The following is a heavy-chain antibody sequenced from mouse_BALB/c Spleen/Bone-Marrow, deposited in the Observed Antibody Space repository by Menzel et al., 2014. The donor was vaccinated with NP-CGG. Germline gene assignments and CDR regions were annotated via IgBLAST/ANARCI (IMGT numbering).Heavy chain of an antibody. Sequence: QVQLQQPGPELVKPGASVRISCMASGYTFTSYYIHWVKQRPGQGLEWIGWIYPGDFNTKYNEKFKCKATLTADKSSSTAYMQLSSLTSEDSAVYFCARKSQRAYDSMNYWGPGTSVTVSS. D-gene: IGHD2-4*01. CDR1: GYTFTSYY. CDR2: IYPGDFNT. CDR3: ARKSQRAYDSMNY. V-gene: IGHV1S56*01. J-gene: IGHJ4*01.